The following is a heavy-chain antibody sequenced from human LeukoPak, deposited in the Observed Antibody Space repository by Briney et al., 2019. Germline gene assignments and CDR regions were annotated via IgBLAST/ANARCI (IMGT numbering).Heavy chain of an antibody. Sequence: SETLSLTCAVSGYSISSGYYWGWIRQPPGKGLEWIGSIYHSGSTYYNPSLKSRVTISVDTSKNQFSLKLSSVTAADTAVYYCARGTDATWGFNYYYMDVWGKGTTVTVSS. D-gene: IGHD7-27*01. J-gene: IGHJ6*03. CDR2: IYHSGST. V-gene: IGHV4-38-2*01. CDR3: ARGTDATWGFNYYYMDV. CDR1: GYSISSGYY.